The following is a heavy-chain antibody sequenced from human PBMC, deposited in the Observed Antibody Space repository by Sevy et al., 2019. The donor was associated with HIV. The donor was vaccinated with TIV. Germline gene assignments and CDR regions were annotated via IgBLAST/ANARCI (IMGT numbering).Heavy chain of an antibody. J-gene: IGHJ6*02. V-gene: IGHV3-7*01. CDR2: IKQDGSEK. CDR3: ASGRVRADYGMDV. D-gene: IGHD3-10*01. CDR1: GFTFSSYW. Sequence: GGSLRLSCAASGFTFSSYWMSWVRQAPGKGLEWVANIKQDGSEKYYGDCVKGRFTISGDNAKNSLYRQMNSLRAEDTAVYYCASGRVRADYGMDVWGQGTTVTVSS.